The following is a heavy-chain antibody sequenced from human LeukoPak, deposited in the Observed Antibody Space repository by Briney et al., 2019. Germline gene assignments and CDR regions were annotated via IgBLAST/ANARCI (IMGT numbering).Heavy chain of an antibody. J-gene: IGHJ6*03. D-gene: IGHD6-19*01. CDR1: GGTFSSYA. CDR2: IIPIFGTA. CDR3: EGRGYSGWSYYYYYMDV. V-gene: IGHV1-69*05. Sequence: SVKVSCKASGGTFSSYAISWVRQAPGQGLEWMGGIIPIFGTANYAQKFQGRVTITTDESTSTAYMELSSLRSEDTAAYYCEGRGYSGWSYYYYYMDVWGKGTTVTVSS.